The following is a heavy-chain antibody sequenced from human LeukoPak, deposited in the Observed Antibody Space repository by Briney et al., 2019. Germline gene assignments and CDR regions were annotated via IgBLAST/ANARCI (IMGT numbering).Heavy chain of an antibody. J-gene: IGHJ4*02. CDR3: AKSLGATRGYFDY. V-gene: IGHV3-30*02. CDR2: IWSDGSNK. CDR1: GFTFSSYT. Sequence: GGSLRLSCAASGFTFSSYTMHWVRQAPGKGLEWVAFIWSDGSNKYYADSVKGRFTISRDNSKNTLYLQMNSLRAEDTAVYYCAKSLGATRGYFDYWGQGTLVTVSS. D-gene: IGHD1-26*01.